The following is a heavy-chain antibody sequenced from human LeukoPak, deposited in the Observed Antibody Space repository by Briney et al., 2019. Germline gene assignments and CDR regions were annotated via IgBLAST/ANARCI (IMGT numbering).Heavy chain of an antibody. V-gene: IGHV3-73*01. CDR1: GFTFSGSA. CDR3: TRGDGSSGWY. CDR2: IRSKANSYAT. Sequence: QAGGSLRLSCAASGFTFSGSAMRWVRQASGKGLEWVGRIRSKANSYATAYAASVKGRFTISRDDSKNTAYLQMNSLKTEDTAVYYCTRGDGSSGWYWGQGTLVTVSS. J-gene: IGHJ4*02. D-gene: IGHD6-19*01.